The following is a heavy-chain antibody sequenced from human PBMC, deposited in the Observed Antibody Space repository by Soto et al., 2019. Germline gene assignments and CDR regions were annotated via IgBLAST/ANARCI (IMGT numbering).Heavy chain of an antibody. CDR3: ARAQWLVHFDY. CDR1: GYTFTGYY. J-gene: IGHJ4*02. Sequence: GASVKVSCKASGYTFTGYYLHWVRQAPGQGLEWMGWINPNSGGTNYAQKFQGWVTMTRDTSITTVYMELSRLRSDDTAVYYCARAQWLVHFDYWGQGTLVTVSS. CDR2: INPNSGGT. D-gene: IGHD6-19*01. V-gene: IGHV1-2*04.